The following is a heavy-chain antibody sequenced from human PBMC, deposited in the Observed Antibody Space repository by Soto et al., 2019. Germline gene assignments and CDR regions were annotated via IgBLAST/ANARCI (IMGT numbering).Heavy chain of an antibody. Sequence: EVQLVESGGDLVQPGGSLRLSCAASGLSLSDVFIYWVRQAPGTGLEWVGRTKDKAYSYTTEYAASVKGRFTISRDDSRNSVFLQMSSLKTEDTAVYYCASIRGVFGYWGQGTLVTVSS. V-gene: IGHV3-72*01. CDR3: ASIRGVFGY. CDR2: TKDKAYSYTT. CDR1: GLSLSDVF. J-gene: IGHJ4*02. D-gene: IGHD3-10*01.